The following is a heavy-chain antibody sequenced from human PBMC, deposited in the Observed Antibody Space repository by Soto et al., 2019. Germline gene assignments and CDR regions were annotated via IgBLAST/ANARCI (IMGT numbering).Heavy chain of an antibody. Sequence: QVQLVESGGGVVQPGRSLRLSCAASGFTFNNYGMHWVRQAPGKGLEWLAVIWNDGSNSSYANSVKGRFTISRDNSKKTLYLQMSSLRAEDTGVYYFARRQIPPPTRGAANARGAMDVWGQGTTVTVSS. D-gene: IGHD6-13*01. J-gene: IGHJ6*02. V-gene: IGHV3-33*01. CDR1: GFTFNNYG. CDR3: ARRQIPPPTRGAANARGAMDV. CDR2: IWNDGSNS.